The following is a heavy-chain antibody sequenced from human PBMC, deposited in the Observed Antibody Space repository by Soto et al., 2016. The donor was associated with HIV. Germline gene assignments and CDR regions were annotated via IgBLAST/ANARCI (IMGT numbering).Heavy chain of an antibody. CDR2: ISSDGGTT. CDR3: ARDMELAGWDAFDI. Sequence: EVQLVESGGGLVQPGGSLRVSCVASGFTFSSYGVHWVRQAPGRGLEYISAISSDGGTTYYANSVTDRFTISRDNSQNTVFLQMGSLRPEDTALYYCARDMELAGWDAFDIWGQGTMVIVSS. D-gene: IGHD6-19*01. CDR1: GFTFSSYG. V-gene: IGHV3-64*01. J-gene: IGHJ3*02.